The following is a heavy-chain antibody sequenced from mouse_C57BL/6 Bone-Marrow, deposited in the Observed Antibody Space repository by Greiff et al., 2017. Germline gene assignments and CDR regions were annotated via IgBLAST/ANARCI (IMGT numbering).Heavy chain of an antibody. V-gene: IGHV1-64*01. CDR1: GYTFTSYW. Sequence: QVHVQQPGAELAKPGASVQLSCKASGYTFTSYWMHWVKQRPGQGLEWIGMIHPITGSTNYNEKFKSKATLTVDKSSSTAYMQLRSLTSVDSAVYYCASGSIDFWGQGTSVTVSP. J-gene: IGHJ4*01. CDR2: IHPITGST. CDR3: ASGSIDF.